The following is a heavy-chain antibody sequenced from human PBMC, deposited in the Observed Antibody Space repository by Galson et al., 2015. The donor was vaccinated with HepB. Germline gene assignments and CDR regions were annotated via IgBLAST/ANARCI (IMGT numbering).Heavy chain of an antibody. CDR3: ARAAMGTRYSDL. D-gene: IGHD5-24*01. Sequence: SLRLSCATSGFTFNTYNMSWVRQAPGKGLEWVSSVTPGDTYKYYGDSVRGRFTISRDNAKNALSLQINSLRAEDTAVYYCARAAMGTRYSDLWGQGTLVTVSS. J-gene: IGHJ5*02. CDR1: GFTFNTYN. CDR2: VTPGDTYK. V-gene: IGHV3-21*04.